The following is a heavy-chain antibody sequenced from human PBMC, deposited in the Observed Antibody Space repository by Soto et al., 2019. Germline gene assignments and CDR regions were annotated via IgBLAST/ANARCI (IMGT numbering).Heavy chain of an antibody. CDR3: ARSLPGTYGAFDL. Sequence: EVQLVDSGGGLVQPGGSLRLSCAASESTFRSYWMHWVRQNPGKGLVWVSRISGDGSSTNYADSVKGRFTISRDNAKNTVYLQIDSLRAEDTAVYYCARSLPGTYGAFDLWGQGTMVTVSS. V-gene: IGHV3-74*01. CDR1: ESTFRSYW. CDR2: ISGDGSST. J-gene: IGHJ3*01. D-gene: IGHD1-7*01.